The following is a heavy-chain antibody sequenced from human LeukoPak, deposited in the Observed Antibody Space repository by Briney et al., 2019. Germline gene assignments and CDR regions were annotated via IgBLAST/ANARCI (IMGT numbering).Heavy chain of an antibody. J-gene: IGHJ6*03. V-gene: IGHV4-59*01. CDR2: IYYSGST. Sequence: SETLSLTCTVSGGSISSYYWSWIRQPPGKGLEWIGYIYYSGSTNYNPSLKSRVTISVDTSKNQFSLKLSSVTAADTAVYFCARATSSYFYYMDVWGKGTTVTVSS. CDR3: ARATSSYFYYMDV. CDR1: GGSISSYY. D-gene: IGHD5-12*01.